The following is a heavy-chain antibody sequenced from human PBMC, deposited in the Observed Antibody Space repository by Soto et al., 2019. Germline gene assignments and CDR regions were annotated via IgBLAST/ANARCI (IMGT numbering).Heavy chain of an antibody. V-gene: IGHV4-59*01. CDR3: ARVRATNFYYGMDV. Sequence: SETLSLTCTVSGGSISSYYWSWIRQPPGKGLEWIGYIYYSGSTNYNPSLKSRVTISVDTSKNQFSLKLSSVTAADTAVCYCARVRATNFYYGMDVWGQGTTVTVSS. D-gene: IGHD1-26*01. CDR1: GGSISSYY. CDR2: IYYSGST. J-gene: IGHJ6*02.